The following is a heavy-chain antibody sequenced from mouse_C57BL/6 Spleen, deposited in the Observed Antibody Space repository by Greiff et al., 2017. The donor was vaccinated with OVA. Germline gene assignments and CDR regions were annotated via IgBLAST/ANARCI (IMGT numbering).Heavy chain of an antibody. V-gene: IGHV1-19*01. CDR3: ARSAWFAY. J-gene: IGHJ3*01. Sequence: EVQLQQSGPVLVKPGASVKMSFKASGYTFTDYYLNGVKQSHGKSLEWIGVINPYNGGTSYNQKFKGKATLTVDKSSSTAYMELNSLTSEDSAVYYCARSAWFAYWGQGTLVTVSA. CDR2: INPYNGGT. CDR1: GYTFTDYY.